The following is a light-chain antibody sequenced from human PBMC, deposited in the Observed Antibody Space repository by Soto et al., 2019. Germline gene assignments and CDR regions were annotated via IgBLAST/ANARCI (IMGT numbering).Light chain of an antibody. CDR2: RAS. Sequence: EIVMTQSPATLSVSPGERATLSCRASQSVTNNLAWYQQKPGQAPRLLIYRASIRATGIPARFSGSGSGTDFTLTISSLQSEDLAIYYCQQYNNWPPMYTFGQGTKLEI. V-gene: IGKV3-15*01. CDR1: QSVTNN. CDR3: QQYNNWPPMYT. J-gene: IGKJ2*01.